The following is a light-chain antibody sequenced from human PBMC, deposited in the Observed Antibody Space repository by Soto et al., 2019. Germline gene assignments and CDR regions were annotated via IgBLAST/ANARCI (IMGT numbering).Light chain of an antibody. CDR2: DVS. CDR1: QGISNW. CDR3: QQYDTFWT. J-gene: IGKJ1*01. Sequence: DIQMTQSPSTLSASAGDSVTITCRASQGISNWLAWYQQKPGKXPXXLIYDVSSLESGVPSRFSGSGSGTEFTLTISSLQPDDVATDDCQQYDTFWTFGQGTKVDIK. V-gene: IGKV1-5*01.